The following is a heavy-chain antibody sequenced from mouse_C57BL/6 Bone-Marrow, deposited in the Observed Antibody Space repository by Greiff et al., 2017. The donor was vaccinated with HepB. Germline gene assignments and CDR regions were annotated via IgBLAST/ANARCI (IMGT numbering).Heavy chain of an antibody. V-gene: IGHV1-81*01. Sequence: QVHVKQSGAELARPGASVKLSCKASGYTFTSYGISWVKQRTGQGLEWIGAIYPRSGNTYYNEKFKGKATLTADKSSSTAYMELRSLTSEDSAVYFCARGYYGGRFAYWGQGTLVTVSA. CDR1: GYTFTSYG. CDR2: IYPRSGNT. D-gene: IGHD1-1*01. CDR3: ARGYYGGRFAY. J-gene: IGHJ3*01.